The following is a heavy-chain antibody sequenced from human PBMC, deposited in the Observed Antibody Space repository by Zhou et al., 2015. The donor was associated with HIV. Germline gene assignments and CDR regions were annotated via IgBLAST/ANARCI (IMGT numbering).Heavy chain of an antibody. Sequence: QVQLVQSGAEVKKPGASVKVSCKTSGYIFSNNYIYWVRQTPGQGLEWMGIIKPSDGTTTSAQKFRGRLTMTRDTSTSTVYMELSSLRSDDTAVYYCARDNDDFSGYHPHFDYWGRGNPGHRLL. V-gene: IGHV1-46*01. CDR3: ARDNDDFSGYHPHFDY. CDR2: IKPSDGTT. D-gene: IGHD3-22*01. CDR1: GYIFSNNY. J-gene: IGHJ4*02.